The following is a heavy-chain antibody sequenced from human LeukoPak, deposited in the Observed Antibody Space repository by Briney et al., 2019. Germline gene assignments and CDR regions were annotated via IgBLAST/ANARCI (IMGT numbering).Heavy chain of an antibody. V-gene: IGHV1-2*02. CDR2: INPNSGGT. CDR1: GYTFTGYY. Sequence: ASVKVSCKASGYTFTGYYMHWVRQAPGQGLEWMGWINPNSGGTNYAQKFQGRVTMTRDTSISTAYMELSRLRSDDTAVYYCARFGGYCSSTGCSPAVYWGQGTLVTVSS. CDR3: ARFGGYCSSTGCSPAVY. D-gene: IGHD2-2*01. J-gene: IGHJ4*02.